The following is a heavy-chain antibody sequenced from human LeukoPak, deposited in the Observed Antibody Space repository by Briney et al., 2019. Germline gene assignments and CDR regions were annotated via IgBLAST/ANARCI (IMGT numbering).Heavy chain of an antibody. CDR1: GFTFRKYS. CDR3: ARVYSSSWHFDY. Sequence: GGSLRLSCEASGFTFRKYSMNWVRQAPGKGLEWVSSITSSSSEIHYADSVKGRFTISRDNTKNSLYLQMNSLRAEDTAVYYCARVYSSSWHFDYWGQGILVTVSS. D-gene: IGHD6-13*01. V-gene: IGHV3-21*01. CDR2: ITSSSSEI. J-gene: IGHJ4*02.